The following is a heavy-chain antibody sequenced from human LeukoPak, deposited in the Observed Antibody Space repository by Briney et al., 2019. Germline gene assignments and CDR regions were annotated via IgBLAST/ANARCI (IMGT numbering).Heavy chain of an antibody. Sequence: ESSETLSLTCAVSGGSISSGGYSWSWIRQPPGKGLEWIGEINHSGSTNYNPSLKSRVTISVDTSKNQFSLKLSSVTAADTAVYYCARVPDYPDYWGQGTLVTVSS. CDR1: GGSISSGGYS. CDR3: ARVPDYPDY. J-gene: IGHJ4*02. CDR2: INHSGST. D-gene: IGHD4-11*01. V-gene: IGHV4-34*01.